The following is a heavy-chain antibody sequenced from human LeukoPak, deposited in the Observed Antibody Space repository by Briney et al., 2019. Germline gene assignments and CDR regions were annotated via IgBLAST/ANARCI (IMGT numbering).Heavy chain of an antibody. CDR2: ISAYTGNT. CDR1: GYTFENNG. Sequence: ASVKVSCKASGYTFENNGISWVRQAPGQGLEWMEWISAYTGNTNYAQNFQGRVTMTADTSASTASMELRNLRSDDTAVYYCARAGNAWNAYHDFWGQGTLVTVSS. CDR3: ARAGNAWNAYHDF. V-gene: IGHV1-18*01. J-gene: IGHJ4*02. D-gene: IGHD1-1*01.